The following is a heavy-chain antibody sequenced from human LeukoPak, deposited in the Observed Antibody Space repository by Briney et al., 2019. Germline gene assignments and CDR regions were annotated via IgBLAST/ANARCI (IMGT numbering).Heavy chain of an antibody. CDR1: GFTVRTNY. CDR3: ARVSPDYGDLYFDY. CDR2: IYSGGNT. D-gene: IGHD4-17*01. J-gene: IGHJ4*02. Sequence: GGSLRLSCAASGFTVRTNYMSWVRQAPGKGLEWVSVIYSGGNTYYADSVKGRFTISRDNSKNTLYLQMNSLRAEDTAIYYCARVSPDYGDLYFDYWGQGTLVTVSS. V-gene: IGHV3-53*01.